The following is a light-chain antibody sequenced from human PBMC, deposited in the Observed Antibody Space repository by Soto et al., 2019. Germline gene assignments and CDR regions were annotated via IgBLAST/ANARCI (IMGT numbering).Light chain of an antibody. CDR2: NIN. CDR1: SSNIGGNP. V-gene: IGLV1-44*01. J-gene: IGLJ2*01. Sequence: QSVLTQLPSASGTPGQRVTISCSGSSSNIGGNPVIWYQQLPGTAPKLLIYNINQRPSGVPDRFSGSKSGTSASLAISGLQSEDEADYYCAAWDDSLDGVIFGGGTKLTVL. CDR3: AAWDDSLDGVI.